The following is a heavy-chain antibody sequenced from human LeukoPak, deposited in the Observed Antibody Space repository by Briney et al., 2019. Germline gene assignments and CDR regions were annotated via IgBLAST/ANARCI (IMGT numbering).Heavy chain of an antibody. CDR2: ISYDGGNK. J-gene: IGHJ4*02. CDR1: GFTFSSYG. Sequence: GRSLRLSCAASGFTFSSYGMHWVRQAPGKGLEWVAVISYDGGNKYYADSVKGRFTISRDNSKNTLYLQMNSLRAEDTAVYYCAKDCATVTTSFDYWGQGTLVTVSS. D-gene: IGHD4-4*01. CDR3: AKDCATVTTSFDY. V-gene: IGHV3-30*18.